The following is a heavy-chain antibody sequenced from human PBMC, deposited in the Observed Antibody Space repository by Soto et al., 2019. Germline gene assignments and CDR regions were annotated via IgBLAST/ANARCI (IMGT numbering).Heavy chain of an antibody. J-gene: IGHJ5*02. CDR2: IYATGDT. Sequence: SETLSLTCNVSGASLSRYYWSWVRQPPGKGLEWIGRIYATGDTDYNPSLKSRISMSVDMSKKQFSLTLRSVTAADTAIYYCVRDGTKNLRDRFEPWGRGILVTVSS. D-gene: IGHD1-26*01. CDR3: VRDGTKNLRDRFEP. V-gene: IGHV4-4*07. CDR1: GASLSRYY.